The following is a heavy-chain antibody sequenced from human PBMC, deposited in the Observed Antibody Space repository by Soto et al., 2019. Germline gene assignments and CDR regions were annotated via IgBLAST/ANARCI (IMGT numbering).Heavy chain of an antibody. Sequence: GGSLRLSCAASGFTFSDYYMSWIRQAPGKGLEWVSYISSSGSTIYYADSVKGRSTISRDNAKNSLYLQMNSLRAEDTAVYYCARDPRGYYDSSGYYDYWGQGTLVTVSS. D-gene: IGHD3-22*01. V-gene: IGHV3-11*01. J-gene: IGHJ4*02. CDR3: ARDPRGYYDSSGYYDY. CDR1: GFTFSDYY. CDR2: ISSSGSTI.